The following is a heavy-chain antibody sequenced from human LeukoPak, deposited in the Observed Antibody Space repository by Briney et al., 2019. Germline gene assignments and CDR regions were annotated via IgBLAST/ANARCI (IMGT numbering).Heavy chain of an antibody. CDR3: ANMLTGTIPYYFDY. CDR1: GYNFPNYW. V-gene: IGHV5-51*01. CDR2: IYPGDSDT. Sequence: GESLKIFWNSSGYNFPNYWIAWGRQMPGKGLEWMGIIYPGDSDTRYSPSFQGQVTISADKSISTAYLQWSSLKASDTAMYYCANMLTGTIPYYFDYWGQGTLVTVSS. J-gene: IGHJ4*02. D-gene: IGHD1-20*01.